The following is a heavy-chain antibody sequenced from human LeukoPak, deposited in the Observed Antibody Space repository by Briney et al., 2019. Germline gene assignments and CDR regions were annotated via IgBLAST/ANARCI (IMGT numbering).Heavy chain of an antibody. CDR3: ARSYSSGTYPFDY. CDR1: GGTFSSYA. Sequence: ASVKVSCKASGGTFSSYAISWVRQAPGQGLEWMGGIIPIFGTANYAQKFQGRVTITTDESTSTAYMELSSLRSEDTAVYYCARSYSSGTYPFDYWGQGTLVTVSS. V-gene: IGHV1-69*05. D-gene: IGHD6-19*01. CDR2: IIPIFGTA. J-gene: IGHJ4*02.